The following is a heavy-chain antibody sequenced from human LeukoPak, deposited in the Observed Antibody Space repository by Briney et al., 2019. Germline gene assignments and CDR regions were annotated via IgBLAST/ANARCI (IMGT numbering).Heavy chain of an antibody. Sequence: PGRSLRLSCTASGFTFGDYAISWVRQAPGKGLEWVGFIRSKAYGGTTEYAASVKGRFTISRDDSKSIAYLQMNSLKTEDTAVYYCTRDQEQQLTNFDYWGQGTLVTVSS. V-gene: IGHV3-49*04. D-gene: IGHD6-13*01. CDR2: IRSKAYGGTT. CDR3: TRDQEQQLTNFDY. CDR1: GFTFGDYA. J-gene: IGHJ4*02.